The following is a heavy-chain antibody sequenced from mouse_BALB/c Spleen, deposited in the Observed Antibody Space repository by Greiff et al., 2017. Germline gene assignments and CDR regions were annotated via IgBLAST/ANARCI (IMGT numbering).Heavy chain of an antibody. V-gene: IGHV14-3*02. J-gene: IGHJ4*01. CDR1: GFNIKDTY. CDR3: ARGGYDGYYYYAMDY. Sequence: VQLKESGAELVKPGASVKLSCTASGFNIKDTYMHWVKQRPEQGLEWIGRIDPANGNTKYDPKFQGKATITADTSSNTAYLQLSSLTSEDTAVYYCARGGYDGYYYYAMDYWGQGTSVTVSS. D-gene: IGHD2-3*01. CDR2: IDPANGNT.